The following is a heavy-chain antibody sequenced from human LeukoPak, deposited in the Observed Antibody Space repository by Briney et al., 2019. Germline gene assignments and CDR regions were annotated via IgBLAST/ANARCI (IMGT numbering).Heavy chain of an antibody. V-gene: IGHV3-30*18. Sequence: GGSLRLSCAASGFTFSSYGMHWVRQAPGKGLEWVAVISYDGSNKYYADSVKGRFTISRDNSKNTLYLQMNSLRAEDTAVYYCAKAKYSYGPTAFDYWGQGTLVTVSS. CDR1: GFTFSSYG. CDR2: ISYDGSNK. CDR3: AKAKYSYGPTAFDY. J-gene: IGHJ4*02. D-gene: IGHD5-18*01.